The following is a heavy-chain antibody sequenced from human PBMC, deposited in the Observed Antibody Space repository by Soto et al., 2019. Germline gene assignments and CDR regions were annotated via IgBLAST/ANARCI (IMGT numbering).Heavy chain of an antibody. Sequence: GGSLSLSCAASGFTFSSYAMCWVRQAPGKGLEWVSAISGSGGSTYYADSVKGRFTISRDNSKNTLYLQMNSLRAEDTAVFYCEKEVTTQLWSRRYYSYYGLGVWGQSTTVSV. J-gene: IGHJ6*01. CDR3: EKEVTTQLWSRRYYSYYGLGV. V-gene: IGHV3-23*01. CDR1: GFTFSSYA. CDR2: ISGSGGST. D-gene: IGHD5-18*01.